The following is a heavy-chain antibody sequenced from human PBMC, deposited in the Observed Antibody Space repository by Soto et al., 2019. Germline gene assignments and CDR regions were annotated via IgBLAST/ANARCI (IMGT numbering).Heavy chain of an antibody. D-gene: IGHD6-13*01. CDR2: SIPVFGTP. V-gene: IGHV1-69*06. J-gene: IGHJ4*02. CDR3: ARGGALSTSWYWGDGLDS. CDR1: GYSFSSHA. Sequence: QVQLEQSGSEVQKSGSSVKVSCKASGYSFSSHAITWVRQAPGQGLEWMGGSIPVFGTPTYAQKFQGRLTISADKSTTTSSLELRSLRSEDTAVYYCARGGALSTSWYWGDGLDSWGQGTQVTVSS.